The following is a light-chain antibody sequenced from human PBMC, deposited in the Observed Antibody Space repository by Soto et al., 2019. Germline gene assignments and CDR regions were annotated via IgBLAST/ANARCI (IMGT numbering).Light chain of an antibody. CDR2: VEGSGNY. CDR3: DTWGSAIWV. V-gene: IGLV4-60*03. Sequence: QLVLTQSSSASASLGSSAKLTCTLSSGNSDDLIAWHQQQPGQAPRYMMTVEGSGNYNGRSGFPDRFSGSSSGADRSLTNSSLRPGDEADYYCDTWGSAIWVFGGGTKLTVL. CDR1: SGNSDDL. J-gene: IGLJ3*02.